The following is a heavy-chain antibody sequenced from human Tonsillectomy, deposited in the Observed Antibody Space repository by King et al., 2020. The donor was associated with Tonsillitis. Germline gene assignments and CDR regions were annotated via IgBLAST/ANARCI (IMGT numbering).Heavy chain of an antibody. D-gene: IGHD1-7*01. Sequence: VQLVESGGGVVRPGGSLRLSCAASGFTFSTYDMHWVRQAPGKGLEWVAFIRSDGTKTSYADSVKGPFTISRHNSKNTLYLQMNSLRAEDTAVYYCAKEWGTLLYFDYWGQGTLVTVSS. CDR1: GFTFSTYD. V-gene: IGHV3-30*02. J-gene: IGHJ4*02. CDR2: IRSDGTKT. CDR3: AKEWGTLLYFDY.